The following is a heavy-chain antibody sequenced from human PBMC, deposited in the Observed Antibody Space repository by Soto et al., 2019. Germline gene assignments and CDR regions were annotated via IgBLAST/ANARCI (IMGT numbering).Heavy chain of an antibody. D-gene: IGHD2-21*02. Sequence: ELQLLESGGGFVQPGGSLRISCTASGFGLSPDAISWVRQAPGKGLEWVSVISAHSGKTDHADSVKGRFTISRDKSENTVFLQMNRLRAEDTAVYYCSLPSCGGDCYSPFDYWGQGTLVTVSS. CDR1: GFGLSPDA. CDR2: ISAHSGKT. CDR3: SLPSCGGDCYSPFDY. J-gene: IGHJ4*02. V-gene: IGHV3-23*01.